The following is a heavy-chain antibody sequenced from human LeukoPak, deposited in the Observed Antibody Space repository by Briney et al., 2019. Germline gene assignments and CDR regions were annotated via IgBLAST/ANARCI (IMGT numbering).Heavy chain of an antibody. Sequence: ASVKVSCKASGYTFTSYGISWVRQAPGQGLEWMGWISAYNGNTNYAQKLQGRVTMTTDTSTSTAYMELRSLRSDDTAMYYCARPYSSSWYTGFDYWGQGTLVTVPS. D-gene: IGHD6-13*01. CDR2: ISAYNGNT. CDR3: ARPYSSSWYTGFDY. J-gene: IGHJ4*02. V-gene: IGHV1-18*01. CDR1: GYTFTSYG.